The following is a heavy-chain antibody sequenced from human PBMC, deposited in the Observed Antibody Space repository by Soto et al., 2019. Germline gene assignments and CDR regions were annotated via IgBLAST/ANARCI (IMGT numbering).Heavy chain of an antibody. V-gene: IGHV4-59*01. CDR3: ARVGGQQLVRGYYYYAMDV. CDR1: GASIRSYY. D-gene: IGHD6-13*01. CDR2: IYYSGST. Sequence: PAWTLYLTCSVSGASIRSYYWHWIRQPPGKGLEWIGYIYYSGSTNYNPSLKSRVTISVDTSKNQFSLKLSSVTAADTAVYYCARVGGQQLVRGYYYYAMDVWGQGTTVNVSS. J-gene: IGHJ6*02.